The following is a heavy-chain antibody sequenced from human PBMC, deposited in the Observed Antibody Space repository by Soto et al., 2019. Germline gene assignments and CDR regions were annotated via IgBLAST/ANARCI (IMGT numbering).Heavy chain of an antibody. J-gene: IGHJ4*02. CDR1: GFSLSTSGMC. CDR2: IDWGDDK. Sequence: SVPTLVNPTQTLTLTCTFSGFSLSTSGMCVSWIRQPPGKALEWLALIDWGDDKYYSTSLKTRLTISKDTSKNQVVLTMTNMDPVDTATYYCARAAKDYGSGSYYKDYWGQGTLVTVSS. V-gene: IGHV2-70*01. D-gene: IGHD3-10*01. CDR3: ARAAKDYGSGSYYKDY.